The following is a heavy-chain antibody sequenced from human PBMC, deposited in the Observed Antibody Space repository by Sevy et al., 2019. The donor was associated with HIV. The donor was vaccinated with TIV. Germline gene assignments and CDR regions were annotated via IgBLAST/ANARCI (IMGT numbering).Heavy chain of an antibody. CDR3: AREGCTEPHDY. D-gene: IGHD2-8*02. Sequence: GGSLRLSCAASGFTFSKYSMSWIRQTPGKGLEWVSTFSFGCGKINYADSVKGRFTISRDDSRNTFYLQMNSLRAEDTPIYYCAREGCTEPHDYWGQGTVVTVSS. J-gene: IGHJ4*02. CDR2: FSFGCGKI. CDR1: GFTFSKYS. V-gene: IGHV3-23*01.